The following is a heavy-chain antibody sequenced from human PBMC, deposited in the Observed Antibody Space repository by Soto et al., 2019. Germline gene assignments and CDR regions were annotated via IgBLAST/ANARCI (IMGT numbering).Heavy chain of an antibody. CDR2: VNSDGTST. D-gene: IGHD2-15*01. Sequence: PGGSLRLSCAASGFGFSGYWMHWVRQAPGKGLVWVSRVNSDGTSTAYADSVKGRFTISRDNAKNTLYLQMNSLRAEDTAVYYCARGWTGGYWGQGTLVTVSS. J-gene: IGHJ4*02. V-gene: IGHV3-74*01. CDR3: ARGWTGGY. CDR1: GFGFSGYW.